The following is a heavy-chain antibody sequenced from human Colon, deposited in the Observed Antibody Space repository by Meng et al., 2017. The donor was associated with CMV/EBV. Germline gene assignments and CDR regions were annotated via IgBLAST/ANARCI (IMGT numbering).Heavy chain of an antibody. V-gene: IGHV3-23*01. CDR1: GFTFDTFP. J-gene: IGHJ3*02. D-gene: IGHD3-22*01. Sequence: GGSLRLSCAASGFTFDTFPMGWVRQAPGTGLEWVSTLHYDALTAKYADSVEGRFTTSRDTSKSTLYLEMKSLRADDTAIYFCAKGVNSGYTYSAFDILGQGTVVTVSS. CDR2: LHYDALTA. CDR3: AKGVNSGYTYSAFDI.